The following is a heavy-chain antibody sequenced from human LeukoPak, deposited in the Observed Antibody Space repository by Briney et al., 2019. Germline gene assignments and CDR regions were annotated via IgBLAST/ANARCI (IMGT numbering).Heavy chain of an antibody. Sequence: ASVKVSCKASGYTFTSYYMHWVRQAPGQGLEWMGIINPSGGSTSYAQKFQGRVTITRDTSASTAYMELSSLRSEDTAVYYCARDYYGSGSYSDYWGQGTLVTVSS. CDR2: INPSGGST. D-gene: IGHD3-10*01. V-gene: IGHV1-46*01. J-gene: IGHJ4*02. CDR1: GYTFTSYY. CDR3: ARDYYGSGSYSDY.